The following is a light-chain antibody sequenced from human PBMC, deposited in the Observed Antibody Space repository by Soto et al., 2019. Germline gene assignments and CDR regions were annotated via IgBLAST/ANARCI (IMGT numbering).Light chain of an antibody. V-gene: IGLV1-51*02. Sequence: QSVLTQPPSVSPAPGQKVTISCSGSSSNIGNNYLSWYQQLPGTAPKLLIYENNKRPSGIPDRFSGSKSGTSATLGITGLQTGDEADYYCGTWDSSLSAGRVFGGGTKLTVL. J-gene: IGLJ3*02. CDR2: ENN. CDR3: GTWDSSLSAGRV. CDR1: SSNIGNNY.